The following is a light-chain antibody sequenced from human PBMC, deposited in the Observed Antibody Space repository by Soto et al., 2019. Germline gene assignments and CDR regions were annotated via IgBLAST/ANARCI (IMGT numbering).Light chain of an antibody. CDR1: QNVGGY. J-gene: IGKJ1*01. V-gene: IGKV3D-15*01. CDR2: DAS. CDR3: QQYNDWPLT. Sequence: EIVMTQSPATLSVSPGERATLSCRASQNVGGYLAWYQQKPGQAPRLLIYDASNRATGIPARFSGTGSGTEFTLTISSLQSEDFALYYCQQYNDWPLTFGQGTKVDIK.